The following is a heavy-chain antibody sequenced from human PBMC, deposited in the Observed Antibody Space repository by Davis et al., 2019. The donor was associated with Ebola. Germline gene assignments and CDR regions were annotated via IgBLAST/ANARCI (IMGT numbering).Heavy chain of an antibody. D-gene: IGHD7-27*01. CDR2: INHSGST. CDR3: ARGCRSLGKDAFDI. Sequence: SETLSLTCAVYGGSFSGYYWSWIRQSPGKGLEWIGEINHSGSTNYNPSLKSRVTISVDTSKNQFSLKLSSVTAADTAVYYCARGCRSLGKDAFDIWGQGTMVTVSS. J-gene: IGHJ3*02. CDR1: GGSFSGYY. V-gene: IGHV4-34*01.